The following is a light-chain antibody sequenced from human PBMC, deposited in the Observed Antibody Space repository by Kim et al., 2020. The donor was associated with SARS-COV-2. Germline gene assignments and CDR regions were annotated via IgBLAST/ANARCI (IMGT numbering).Light chain of an antibody. CDR3: QQLNSFPWT. CDR2: AAS. Sequence: ASVGDRVTITCRASQDIRNSLAWCQQKPGKAPNLLIYAASTLQSGVPSRFSGSGSGTEFTLTISSLQPEDFATYCCQQLNSFPWTFGQGTKVDIK. J-gene: IGKJ1*01. V-gene: IGKV1-9*01. CDR1: QDIRNS.